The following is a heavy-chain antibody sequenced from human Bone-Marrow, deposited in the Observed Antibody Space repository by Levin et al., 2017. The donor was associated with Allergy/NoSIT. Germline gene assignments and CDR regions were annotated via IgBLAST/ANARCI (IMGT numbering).Heavy chain of an antibody. V-gene: IGHV3-7*01. CDR2: IKQDGSEK. CDR3: SKTYSATSGTD. D-gene: IGHD6-13*01. CDR1: GFIFSSYW. J-gene: IGHJ4*02. Sequence: PGGSLRLSCAASGFIFSSYWMTWVRQAPGKGLEWVANIKQDGSEKYYVDSVKGRFTISRDNAKNSLYLQMNTLRAEDTALYYCSKTYSATSGTDWGRGTLVTVSS.